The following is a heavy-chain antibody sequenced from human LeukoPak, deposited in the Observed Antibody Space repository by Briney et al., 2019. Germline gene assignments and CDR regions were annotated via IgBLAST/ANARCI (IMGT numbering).Heavy chain of an antibody. CDR1: GGSFSTYY. J-gene: IGHJ5*02. D-gene: IGHD5-18*01. CDR2: INHSGSS. V-gene: IGHV4-34*01. CDR3: APRGDIEHSYVYGKWFDP. Sequence: SETLSLTCAVYGGSFSTYYWTWIRQPPGKGLEWIGEINHSGSSNYNSSLRSRVTISVDTSYKQFSLRLSSVTAADTAVYYCAPRGDIEHSYVYGKWFDPWGQGTRVTVSS.